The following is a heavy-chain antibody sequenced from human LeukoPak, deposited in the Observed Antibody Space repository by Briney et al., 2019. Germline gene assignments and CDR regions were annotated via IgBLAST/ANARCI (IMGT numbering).Heavy chain of an antibody. Sequence: SETLSLTCAVSGGSISSSNWWSRVRQPPGKGLEWIGEIYHSGSTNYNPSLKSRVTISVDTSKNQFSLKLSSVTAADTAVYYCARDGGDGAYYYYMDVWGKGTTVTISS. J-gene: IGHJ6*03. D-gene: IGHD2-21*02. CDR3: ARDGGDGAYYYYMDV. CDR1: GGSISSSNW. CDR2: IYHSGST. V-gene: IGHV4-4*02.